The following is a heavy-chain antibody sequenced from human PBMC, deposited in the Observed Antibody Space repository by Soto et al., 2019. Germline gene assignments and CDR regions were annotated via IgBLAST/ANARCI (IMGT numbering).Heavy chain of an antibody. J-gene: IGHJ4*02. D-gene: IGHD4-17*01. V-gene: IGHV3-21*01. CDR3: ARAHGDPNFDY. CDR2: ISSSSSYI. Sequence: EVQLVESGGGLVKPGGSLRLSCAASGFTFSSYSMNWVRQAPGKGLEWVSSISSSSSYIYYADSVKGRFTISRDNAKNSLYLKMSGLRAEETAVYYCARAHGDPNFDYWGQGTLVTVSS. CDR1: GFTFSSYS.